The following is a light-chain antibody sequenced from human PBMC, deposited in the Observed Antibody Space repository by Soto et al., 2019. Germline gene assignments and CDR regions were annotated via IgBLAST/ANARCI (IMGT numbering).Light chain of an antibody. CDR3: QAWDSSTDVV. V-gene: IGLV3-1*01. J-gene: IGLJ2*01. CDR2: QHS. CDR1: KLGDKY. Sequence: SYELTQPPSVSVSPGQTASITCSGDKLGDKYTCWYQQKPGQSPVLVIYQHSQRPSGIPERFSGSNSGNTATLTINGTQAMDEADYYCQAWDSSTDVVFGGGTKVTVL.